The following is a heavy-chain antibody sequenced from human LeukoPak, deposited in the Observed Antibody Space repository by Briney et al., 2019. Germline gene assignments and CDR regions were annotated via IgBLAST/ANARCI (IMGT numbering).Heavy chain of an antibody. CDR2: ISSSSSYI. D-gene: IGHD3-10*01. J-gene: IGHJ4*02. V-gene: IGHV3-21*01. Sequence: GGSLRLSCAASGFTFSSYSMNWVRQAPGKGLEWVSSISSSSSYIYYADSVKGRFTISRDNAKNSLYLQMNSLRAEDTAVYYCARGGPNYGDAPPDYWGRGTLVTVSS. CDR1: GFTFSSYS. CDR3: ARGGPNYGDAPPDY.